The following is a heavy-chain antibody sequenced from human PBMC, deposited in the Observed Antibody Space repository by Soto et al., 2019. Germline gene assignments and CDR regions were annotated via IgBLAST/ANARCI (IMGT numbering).Heavy chain of an antibody. V-gene: IGHV1-2*02. J-gene: IGHJ6*02. Sequence: ASVKVSCKASGYTFTGYYMHWVRQAPGQGLEWMGWINPNSGGTNYAQKFQGRVTMTRDTSISTAYMELSRLRSDDTAVYYCARGSAIFGVVIYYYYGMYVWGQGTTVTVSS. CDR3: ARGSAIFGVVIYYYYGMYV. CDR1: GYTFTGYY. D-gene: IGHD3-3*01. CDR2: INPNSGGT.